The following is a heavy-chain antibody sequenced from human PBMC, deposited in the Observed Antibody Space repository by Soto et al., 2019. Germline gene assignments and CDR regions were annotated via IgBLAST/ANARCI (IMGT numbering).Heavy chain of an antibody. Sequence: GGSMRLSRAASGLIFNTTDMSWVRQAPGKGLEWVTTIEGSGTITYYADSVRGRFTISRDNSKNTVYLQMDSLTADDTAVYYCVKNSGWFSSWGQGTPVTVSS. J-gene: IGHJ5*01. CDR2: IEGSGTIT. D-gene: IGHD3-10*01. CDR1: GLIFNTTD. V-gene: IGHV3-23*01. CDR3: VKNSGWFSS.